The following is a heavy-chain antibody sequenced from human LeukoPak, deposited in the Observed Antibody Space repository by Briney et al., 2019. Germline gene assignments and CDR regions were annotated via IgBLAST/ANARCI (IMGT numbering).Heavy chain of an antibody. Sequence: GESLKISCHASGYYFASYWIGWVRQLPGKGLEWVGLIYPGASKTTYGPSFDGQVAISADTSTSTAYLKSLREKATDTSMFASERLSPRDWFDCWGQGTLVTVSS. V-gene: IGHV5-51*01. CDR3: ERLSPRDWFDC. J-gene: IGHJ5*01. CDR1: GYYFASYW. CDR2: IYPGASKT.